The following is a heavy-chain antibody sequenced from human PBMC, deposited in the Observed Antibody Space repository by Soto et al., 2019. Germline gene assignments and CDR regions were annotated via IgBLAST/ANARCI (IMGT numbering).Heavy chain of an antibody. Sequence: QVQLVESGGGVVQPGRSLRLSCAASGFTFSSYGMHWVRQAPGKGLEWVAVTWYDGSNKDYADSVKGRFTISRDNSKNTLYLQMNSLRAEDTAVYYCAREMGSGSYYQLDYRGQGTLVTVSS. J-gene: IGHJ4*02. CDR1: GFTFSSYG. D-gene: IGHD3-10*01. V-gene: IGHV3-33*01. CDR3: AREMGSGSYYQLDY. CDR2: TWYDGSNK.